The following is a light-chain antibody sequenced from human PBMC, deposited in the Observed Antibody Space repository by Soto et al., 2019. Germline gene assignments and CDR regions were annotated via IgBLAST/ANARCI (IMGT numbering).Light chain of an antibody. CDR3: AAWDDRLKGVV. CDR2: NNN. J-gene: IGLJ2*01. CDR1: SSDVGTYNL. Sequence: QSALTQPASVSGSPGQSITISCTGTSSDVGTYNLVSWYQQLPGKAPKLIIFNNNRRPSGVLDRFSGSKSGTSASLAISGLQSEDEAHYYCAAWDDRLKGVVFGGGTKLTVL. V-gene: IGLV2-14*02.